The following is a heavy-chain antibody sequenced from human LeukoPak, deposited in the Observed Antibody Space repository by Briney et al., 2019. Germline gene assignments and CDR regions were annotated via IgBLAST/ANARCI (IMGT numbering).Heavy chain of an antibody. CDR1: GGSISSYY. V-gene: IGHV4-59*08. D-gene: IGHD6-19*01. CDR3: ARLDSSGWLYYFDY. J-gene: IGHJ4*02. CDR2: IYYSGST. Sequence: SETLSLTCTVSGGSISSYYWSWIRQPPGKGLEWIGYIYYSGSTNYNPSLKSRVTISVDTSKNQFSLKLSSVTAADTAVYYCARLDSSGWLYYFDYWGQGTLVTVSP.